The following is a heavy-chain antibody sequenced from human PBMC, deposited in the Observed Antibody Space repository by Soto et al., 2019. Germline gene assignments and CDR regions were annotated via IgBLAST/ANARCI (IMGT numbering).Heavy chain of an antibody. CDR1: GGSISSGDYY. Sequence: SETLSLTCTVSGGSISSGDYYWSWIRQPPGKGLEWIGYIYYSGSTYYNPSLKSRVTISVDTSKNQFSLKLSSVTAADTAVYYCARGPTLQYYYDSRGYGDFDSRGQGKMIIVS. CDR2: IYYSGST. D-gene: IGHD3-22*01. J-gene: IGHJ3*02. CDR3: ARGPTLQYYYDSRGYGDFDS. V-gene: IGHV4-30-4*01.